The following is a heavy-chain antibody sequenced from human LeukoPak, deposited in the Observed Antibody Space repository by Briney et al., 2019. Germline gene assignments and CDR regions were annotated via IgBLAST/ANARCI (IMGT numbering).Heavy chain of an antibody. D-gene: IGHD4-17*01. CDR3: AIIGSRRGDIDY. V-gene: IGHV3-21*01. J-gene: IGHJ4*02. Sequence: PGGSLRLSCAASGFTFSSYSMNWVRQAPGKGLEWVSSISSSSSYIYCADSVKGRFTISRDNAKNSLYLQMNSLRAEDTAVYYCAIIGSRRGDIDYWGQGTLVTVSS. CDR2: ISSSSSYI. CDR1: GFTFSSYS.